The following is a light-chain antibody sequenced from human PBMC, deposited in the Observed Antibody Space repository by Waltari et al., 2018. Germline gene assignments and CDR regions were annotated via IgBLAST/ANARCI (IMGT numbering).Light chain of an antibody. CDR2: AAS. CDR1: QSIRNY. J-gene: IGKJ1*01. V-gene: IGKV1-39*01. CDR3: QQSYTTPRT. Sequence: DRVTITCRASQSIRNYLNWYQQKTGKVPNIRIYAASSLQSGVPSRFSASGSGTDFTLTISRLQPEGFATYYGQQSYTTPRTFGQGTKVEVK.